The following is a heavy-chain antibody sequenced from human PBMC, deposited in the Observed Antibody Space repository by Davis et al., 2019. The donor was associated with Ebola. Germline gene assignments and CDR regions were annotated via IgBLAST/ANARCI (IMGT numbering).Heavy chain of an antibody. Sequence: SETLSLTCTVSGGSISSYYWSWIRQPPGKGLEWIGYIYYSGSTNYNPSLKSRVTISIDASRNQFSLKLSSVTAADTAVYFCARGGGGNGYVLWGQGTLVTVSS. V-gene: IGHV4-59*01. CDR1: GGSISSYY. CDR3: ARGGGGNGYVL. J-gene: IGHJ4*02. D-gene: IGHD5-18*01. CDR2: IYYSGST.